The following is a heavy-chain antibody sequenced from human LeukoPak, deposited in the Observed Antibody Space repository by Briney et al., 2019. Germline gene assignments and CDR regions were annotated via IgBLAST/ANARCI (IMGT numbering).Heavy chain of an antibody. Sequence: SETLSLTCTVSGGSISSSSYYWGWIRQPPGKGLEWIGSIYYSGSTYYNPSLKSRVTISVDTSKNQFSLKLSSVTAADTAVYYCARHRTSTIFGVVTPYYFDYWGQGTLVTVSS. V-gene: IGHV4-39*01. CDR1: GGSISSSSYY. D-gene: IGHD3-3*01. J-gene: IGHJ4*02. CDR3: ARHRTSTIFGVVTPYYFDY. CDR2: IYYSGST.